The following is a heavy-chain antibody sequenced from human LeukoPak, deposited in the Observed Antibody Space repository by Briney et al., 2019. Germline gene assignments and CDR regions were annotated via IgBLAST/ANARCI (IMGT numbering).Heavy chain of an antibody. Sequence: GGSLRLSCAASGFTFSSYAMSWVRQAPGKGLERVSAINNSGGSTYYADSVKGRFTISRDNSKNTLYLLMNSMRAELTAVYYCAKWRASSSFFDYWGQGTLVTVSS. CDR3: AKWRASSSFFDY. D-gene: IGHD6-6*01. CDR1: GFTFSSYA. CDR2: INNSGGST. V-gene: IGHV3-23*01. J-gene: IGHJ4*02.